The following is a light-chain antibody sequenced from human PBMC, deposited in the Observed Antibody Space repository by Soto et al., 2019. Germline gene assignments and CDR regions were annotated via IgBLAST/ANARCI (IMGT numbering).Light chain of an antibody. CDR1: QDISVY. V-gene: IGKV1-27*01. J-gene: IGKJ5*01. CDR2: SAS. CDR3: QKFNTAPLT. Sequence: DIQMTQSPSSLSASVGDRVTITCRASQDISVYLAWYQQKPGKVPKLLIYSASTLQSGVPSRFSGSGSGEDFTLTISSLQAEDVATYYCQKFNTAPLTFGQGTRLEIK.